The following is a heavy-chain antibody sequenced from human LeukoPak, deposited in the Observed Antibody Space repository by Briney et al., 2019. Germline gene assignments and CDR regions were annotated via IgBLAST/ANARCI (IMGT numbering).Heavy chain of an antibody. CDR2: ISYDGSNK. D-gene: IGHD3-16*01. J-gene: IGHJ6*03. Sequence: GGSLRLSCAASGFTFSSYAMHWVRQAPGKGLEWVAVISYDGSNKYYADSVKGRFTISRDNSKNTLYLQMNSLRAEDTAVYYCAKAGSGYDYAYMDVWGKGTTVTVSS. CDR3: AKAGSGYDYAYMDV. V-gene: IGHV3-30*04. CDR1: GFTFSSYA.